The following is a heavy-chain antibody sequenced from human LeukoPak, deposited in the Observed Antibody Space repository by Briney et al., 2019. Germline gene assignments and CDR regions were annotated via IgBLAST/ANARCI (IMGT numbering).Heavy chain of an antibody. CDR3: ARDHYXNXSAXAXXFDH. Sequence: AETLSLTCTMSGGSVSSGSNYWNWLRQPPGKGLEWIGHIFYSGSTNYNPSLQSRVTISVDTSKNQFSLKLSSVTAADTAVYXCARDHYXNXSAXAXXFDHWG. D-gene: IGHD3-22*01. CDR1: GGSVSSGSNY. V-gene: IGHV4-61*01. CDR2: IFYSGST. J-gene: IGHJ4*01.